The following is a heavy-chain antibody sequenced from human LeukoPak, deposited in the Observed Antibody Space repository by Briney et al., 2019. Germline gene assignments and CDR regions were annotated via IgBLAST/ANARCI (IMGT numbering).Heavy chain of an antibody. CDR1: GFTFSSYG. CDR3: ARDPAYYYDSSGYANWYFDL. V-gene: IGHV3-33*01. J-gene: IGHJ2*01. CDR2: IWYDGSNK. Sequence: PGGSLRLSCAASGFTFSSYGMHWVRQAPGKGLEWVAVIWYDGSNKYYADSVKGRFTISRDNSKNTLYLQMNSLRAEDTDVYYCARDPAYYYDSSGYANWYFDLWGRGTLVTVSS. D-gene: IGHD3-22*01.